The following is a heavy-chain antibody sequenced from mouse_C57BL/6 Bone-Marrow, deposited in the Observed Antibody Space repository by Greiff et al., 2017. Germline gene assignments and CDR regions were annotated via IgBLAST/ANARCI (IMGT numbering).Heavy chain of an antibody. D-gene: IGHD2-4*01. CDR3: AKIYDYDWFAY. CDR2: IWRGGST. CDR1: GFSLTSYG. Sequence: QVQLKQSGPGLVQPSQSLSITCTVSGFSLTSYGVHWVRQSPGKGLEWLGVIWRGGSTDYNAAFMSRLSITTDNSKSQVFFKMNSLQADDTARYYCAKIYDYDWFAYWGQGTLVTVSA. V-gene: IGHV2-5*01. J-gene: IGHJ3*01.